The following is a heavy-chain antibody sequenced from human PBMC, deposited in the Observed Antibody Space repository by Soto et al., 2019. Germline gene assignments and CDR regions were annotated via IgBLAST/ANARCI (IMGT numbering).Heavy chain of an antibody. CDR1: GFTFSSYA. CDR3: ARAAGREPSDY. Sequence: GSLSLSCAASGFTFSSYARHWVRQAPGKGLEWVAVISYDGSNKYYADSVKGRFTISRDNSKNTLYLQMNSLRAEDTAVYYCARAAGREPSDYWGQGTLVTVPS. CDR2: ISYDGSNK. V-gene: IGHV3-30-3*01. D-gene: IGHD1-1*01. J-gene: IGHJ4*02.